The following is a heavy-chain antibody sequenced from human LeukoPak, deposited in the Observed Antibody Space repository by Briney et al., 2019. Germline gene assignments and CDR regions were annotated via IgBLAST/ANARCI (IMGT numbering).Heavy chain of an antibody. Sequence: GGSLRLSCAASGFTFTDHYMSWVRHAPWKGLEWVSIIYSGGGPYYAESVRGRLNISRDDSQKTASLQMNTVRVDDTAVYYCMAVAATGCWGQGTLVTVSS. V-gene: IGHV3-66*01. CDR1: GFTFTDHY. CDR2: IYSGGGP. J-gene: IGHJ4*02. D-gene: IGHD6-19*01. CDR3: MAVAATGC.